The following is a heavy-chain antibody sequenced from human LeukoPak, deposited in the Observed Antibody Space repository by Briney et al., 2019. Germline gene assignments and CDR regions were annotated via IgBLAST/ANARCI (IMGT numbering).Heavy chain of an antibody. D-gene: IGHD5-12*01. J-gene: IGHJ4*02. CDR2: IICSGGNT. CDR1: CFSFSYNA. V-gene: IGHV3-23*01. Sequence: GGSLLLFCSASCFSFSYNAMTWVRQSPREGLEEVSAIICSGGNTYYADTVKGRFTISTDNSKNTLFLQVTSLRAEDTDVYYCARTSDDEWLVTKRELDCWGQGTLVTVSS. CDR3: ARTSDDEWLVTKRELDC.